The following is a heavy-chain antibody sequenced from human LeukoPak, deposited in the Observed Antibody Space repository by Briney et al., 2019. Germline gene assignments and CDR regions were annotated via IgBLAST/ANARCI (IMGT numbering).Heavy chain of an antibody. Sequence: SETLSLTCTVSGGSVSSSIYYWGWIRQPPGKGLEWIGSIYYSGSTSYNPSLKSRVTISVDTSKDQFSLKLTSVTAADTAVYYCASRNDILTGYVFDFWGQGTLVTVSS. CDR3: ASRNDILTGYVFDF. CDR1: GGSVSSSIYY. V-gene: IGHV4-39*01. J-gene: IGHJ4*02. CDR2: IYYSGST. D-gene: IGHD3-9*01.